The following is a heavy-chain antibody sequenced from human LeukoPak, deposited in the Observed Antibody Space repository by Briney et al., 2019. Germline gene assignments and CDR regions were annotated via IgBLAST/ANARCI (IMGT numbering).Heavy chain of an antibody. CDR2: INHSGST. J-gene: IGHJ4*02. Sequence: PSETLSLTCAVYGGSFSGYYWSWIRQPPGKGLEWIGEINHSGSTNYNPSLKSRVTISVDPSKNQFSLKLSSVTAADTAVYYCHSGSYYLDYWGQGTLVTVSS. CDR1: GGSFSGYY. D-gene: IGHD1-26*01. V-gene: IGHV4-34*01. CDR3: HSGSYYLDY.